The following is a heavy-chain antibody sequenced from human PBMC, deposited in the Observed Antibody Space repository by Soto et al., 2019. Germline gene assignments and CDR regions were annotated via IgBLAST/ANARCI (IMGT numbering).Heavy chain of an antibody. Sequence: GGSLRLSCAASGFTFSNYAMSWVRQAPGKGLEWVSANSRDGGGTYYTDSVKGRFTISRDNSKNTVYLQMNTLRAEDTALYYCAKGWAYYFDSWGRGTLVTVSS. CDR1: GFTFSNYA. J-gene: IGHJ4*02. CDR3: AKGWAYYFDS. V-gene: IGHV3-23*01. CDR2: NSRDGGGT.